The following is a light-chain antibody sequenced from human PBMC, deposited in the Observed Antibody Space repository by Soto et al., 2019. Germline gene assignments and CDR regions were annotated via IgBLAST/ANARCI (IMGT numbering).Light chain of an antibody. J-gene: IGKJ5*01. CDR2: GAS. CDR3: QQRSNWPPGIT. Sequence: EIVMTQSPATLSVSPGERATLSCRASQSVSSNVAWYQQKRGQAPRLLIYGASARATAIPARFSGSGSGTEFTLTITSLQSEDFAVYYCQQRSNWPPGITFGQGTRLENK. CDR1: QSVSSN. V-gene: IGKV3-15*01.